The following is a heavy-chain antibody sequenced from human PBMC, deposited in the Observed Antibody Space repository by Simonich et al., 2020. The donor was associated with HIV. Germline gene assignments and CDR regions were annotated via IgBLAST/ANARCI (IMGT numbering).Heavy chain of an antibody. J-gene: IGHJ4*02. CDR1: GFTFDDYA. Sequence: EVQLVESGGGLVQPGRSLRLSCAASGFTFDDYAMHWVRQAPGKGLEGVSGISWNSGSIGYADSVKGRFTSSRDNAKNSLYLQMNSLRAEDMALYYCAKDRYSSSSGSFDYWGQGTLVTVSS. V-gene: IGHV3-9*03. CDR3: AKDRYSSSSGSFDY. D-gene: IGHD6-6*01. CDR2: ISWNSGSI.